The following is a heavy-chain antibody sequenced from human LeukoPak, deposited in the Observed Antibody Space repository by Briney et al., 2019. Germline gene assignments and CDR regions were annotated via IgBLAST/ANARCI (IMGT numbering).Heavy chain of an antibody. CDR3: AREGTTVTTYGLDYYYYMDV. J-gene: IGHJ6*03. CDR2: SIPIFGTA. Sequence: ASVKVSCKASVGTFSSYAISWGRHAPGQGLECRGGSIPIFGTANYAQKFQGRVTITADESTSTAYMELSSLRSEDTAVYYCAREGTTVTTYGLDYYYYMDVWGKGTTVTISS. CDR1: VGTFSSYA. V-gene: IGHV1-69*13. D-gene: IGHD4-17*01.